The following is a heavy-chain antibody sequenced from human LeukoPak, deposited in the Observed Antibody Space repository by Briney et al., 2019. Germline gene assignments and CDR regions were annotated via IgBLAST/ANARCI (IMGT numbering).Heavy chain of an antibody. V-gene: IGHV2-70*11. CDR3: ARFTVTTEAIDY. J-gene: IGHJ4*02. CDR1: GFSLSTSGMC. D-gene: IGHD4-17*01. Sequence: SGPALVEPTQALTLTCTFSGFSLSTSGMCVSWIRQPPGKALEWLARIDWDDDKYYSTSLKTRLTISKDTSKNQVVLTMTNMDPVDTATYYCARFTVTTEAIDYWGQGTLVTVSS. CDR2: IDWDDDK.